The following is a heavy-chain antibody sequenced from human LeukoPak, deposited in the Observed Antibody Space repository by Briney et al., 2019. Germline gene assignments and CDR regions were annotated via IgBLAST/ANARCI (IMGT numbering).Heavy chain of an antibody. CDR3: ARLVGATTYYYYMDV. D-gene: IGHD1-26*01. J-gene: IGHJ6*03. CDR1: GYTFTSYD. CDR2: MNPNSGNT. Sequence: APVKVSCKASGYTFTSYDINWVRQATGQGLEWMGWMNPNSGNTGYAQKFQGRVTITRNTSISTAYMELSSLRSEDTAVYYCARLVGATTYYYYMDVWGKGTTVTVSS. V-gene: IGHV1-8*03.